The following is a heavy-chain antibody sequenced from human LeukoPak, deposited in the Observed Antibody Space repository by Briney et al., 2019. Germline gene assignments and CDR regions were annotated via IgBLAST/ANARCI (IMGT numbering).Heavy chain of an antibody. D-gene: IGHD3-22*01. CDR1: GGTFSRYA. J-gene: IGHJ4*02. CDR3: ARGPPAVRDSSGYYYVDY. CDR2: IIPIPGIA. Sequence: SVKVSCKASGGTFSRYAISWVRQAPGQGLEWMGRIIPIPGIANYAQKFQGRVTITADKSTSTAYMELSSLRSEDTAVYYCARGPPAVRDSSGYYYVDYWGQGTLVTVSS. V-gene: IGHV1-69*04.